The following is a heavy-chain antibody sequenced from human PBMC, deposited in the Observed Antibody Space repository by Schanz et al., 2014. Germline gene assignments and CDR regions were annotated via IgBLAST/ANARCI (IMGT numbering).Heavy chain of an antibody. CDR3: VRDTDYNFDY. V-gene: IGHV3-11*06. Sequence: VQLLESGGALEQPGGSLRLSCAASGITFSDYAMSWVRQAPGKGLEWVSYISSSSSYTNYADSVKGRFTISRDNAKNSLYLQMNSLRAEDTAVYYCVRDTDYNFDYWGQGTLVTVSS. CDR2: ISSSSSYT. CDR1: GITFSDYA. J-gene: IGHJ4*02. D-gene: IGHD4-4*01.